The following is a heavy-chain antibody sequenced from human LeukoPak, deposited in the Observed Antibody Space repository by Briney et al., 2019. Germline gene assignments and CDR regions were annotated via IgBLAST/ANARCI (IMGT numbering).Heavy chain of an antibody. CDR3: GRHYSNYAWFDP. CDR1: GGSISSYY. J-gene: IGHJ5*02. V-gene: IGHV4-4*09. CDR2: IYTSGST. D-gene: IGHD4-11*01. Sequence: SETLSLTCTVSGGSISSYYWSWIRQPPGKGLEWIGYIYTSGSTNYNPSLKSRVTISVDTSKNQFSLKLSSVTAADTAVYYCGRHYSNYAWFDPWGQGTLVTVSS.